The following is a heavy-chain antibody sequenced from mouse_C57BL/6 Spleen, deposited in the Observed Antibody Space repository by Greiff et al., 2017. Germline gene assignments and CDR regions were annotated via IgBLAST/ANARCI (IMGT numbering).Heavy chain of an antibody. J-gene: IGHJ2*01. CDR3: AKSYGSSQYYFDY. CDR2: IWRGGST. D-gene: IGHD1-1*01. CDR1: GFSLTSYG. V-gene: IGHV2-5*01. Sequence: QVQLQQSGPGLVQPSQSLSITCTVSGFSLTSYGVHWVRQSPGKGLEWLGVIWRGGSTDYNAAFMSRLSITKDNSKSQVFFKMNSLQADDTAIYYCAKSYGSSQYYFDYWGQGTTLTVSS.